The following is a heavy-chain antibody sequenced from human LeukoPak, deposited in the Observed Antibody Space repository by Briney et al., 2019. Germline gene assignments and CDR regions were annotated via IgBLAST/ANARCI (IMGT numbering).Heavy chain of an antibody. D-gene: IGHD5-12*01. J-gene: IGHJ4*02. Sequence: GGSLRLSCTASGFIFSNYWMTWVRQAPGKGLEWVAQINQAGSKEYYIDSVKARFSISRDNARNSLSLQMNSLRAGDTAVYYCVRDGGVSGYDLLDYWGQGTLVTVSS. V-gene: IGHV3-7*01. CDR3: VRDGGVSGYDLLDY. CDR2: INQAGSKE. CDR1: GFIFSNYW.